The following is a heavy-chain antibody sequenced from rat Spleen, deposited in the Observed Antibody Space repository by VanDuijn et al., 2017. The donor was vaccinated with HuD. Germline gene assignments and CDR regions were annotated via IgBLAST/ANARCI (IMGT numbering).Heavy chain of an antibody. Sequence: EVQLVESGGGLVQPGRSMKLSCVASGFTFSNSDMAWVRQGPTKGLEWVATISYDDSGTYYRDSVKGRFTISRDNAKSTLYLQMNSLRSEDTATYYCTREGYGRDWGQGVMVTVSS. CDR3: TREGYGRD. D-gene: IGHD4-2*01. CDR1: GFTFSNSD. J-gene: IGHJ2*01. V-gene: IGHV5-29*01. CDR2: ISYDDSGT.